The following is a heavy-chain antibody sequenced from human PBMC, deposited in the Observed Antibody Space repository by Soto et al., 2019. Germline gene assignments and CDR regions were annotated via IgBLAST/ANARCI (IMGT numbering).Heavy chain of an antibody. D-gene: IGHD3-3*01. V-gene: IGHV3-11*01. CDR2: ISSSGSTI. CDR3: ARRIMDFWSGSNWFDP. CDR1: GFTFSDYY. J-gene: IGHJ5*02. Sequence: PVGSLRLSCAASGFTFSDYYMSWIRQAPGKGLEWVSYISSSGSTIYYADSVKGRFTISRDNAKNSLYLQMNSLRAEDTAVYYCARRIMDFWSGSNWFDPWGQGTLVTVSS.